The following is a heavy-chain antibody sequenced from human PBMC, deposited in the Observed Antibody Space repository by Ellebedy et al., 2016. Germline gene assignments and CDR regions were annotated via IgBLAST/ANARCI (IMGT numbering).Heavy chain of an antibody. D-gene: IGHD5-24*01. Sequence: SGPTLVKPTQTLTLTCTFSGFSLSTSGMCVSWIRQPPGKALEWLARIDWDDDKYYSTSLKTRLTISKDTSKDQVVLTMTNMDPVDTATYYCARIRRDGYNYDYWGQGTLVTVSS. CDR3: ARIRRDGYNYDY. CDR1: GFSLSTSGMC. J-gene: IGHJ4*02. V-gene: IGHV2-70*11. CDR2: IDWDDDK.